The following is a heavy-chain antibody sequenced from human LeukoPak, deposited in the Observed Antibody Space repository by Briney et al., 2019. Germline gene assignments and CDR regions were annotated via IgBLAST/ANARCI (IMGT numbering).Heavy chain of an antibody. V-gene: IGHV3-33*06. CDR1: GFTFSSYG. CDR2: IWYDGSNK. D-gene: IGHD3-22*01. Sequence: GGSLRLSCAASGFTFSSYGMHWVRQAPGKGLEWVAVIWYDGSNKYYADSVKGRFTISRDNSKNTLYLQMNSLRAEDTAVYYCAKVYYYDSSGYYSPFDYWGQGTLVTVSS. J-gene: IGHJ4*02. CDR3: AKVYYYDSSGYYSPFDY.